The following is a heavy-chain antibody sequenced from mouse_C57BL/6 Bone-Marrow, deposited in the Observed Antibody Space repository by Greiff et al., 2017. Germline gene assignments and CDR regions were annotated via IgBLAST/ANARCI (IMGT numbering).Heavy chain of an antibody. CDR1: GYTFTSYW. V-gene: IGHV1-59*01. CDR3: AIYDGYSPYYFDY. Sequence: QVQLQQPGAELVRPGTSVKLSCKASGYTFTSYWMHWVKQRPGQGLEWIGVIDPSDSYTNYNQKFKGKATLTVDTSSSTAYMLLSSLTSEDSAVYYCAIYDGYSPYYFDYWGQGTTLTVSS. CDR2: IDPSDSYT. D-gene: IGHD2-3*01. J-gene: IGHJ2*01.